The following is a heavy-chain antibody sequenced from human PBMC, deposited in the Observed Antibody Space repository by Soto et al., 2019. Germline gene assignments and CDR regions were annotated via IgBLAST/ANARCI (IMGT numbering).Heavy chain of an antibody. J-gene: IGHJ3*02. CDR1: GYTFTSYD. CDR2: MNPNSGNT. D-gene: IGHD1-1*01. V-gene: IGHV1-8*01. CDR3: ARGGTYNWNDGAFDS. Sequence: ASVKVSCKASGYTFTSYDINWVRQATGQGLEWMGWMNPNSGNTGYAQKFQGRVTMTRNTSISTAYMELSSLRSDDTAVYYCARGGTYNWNDGAFDSCGQGTMLTVSS.